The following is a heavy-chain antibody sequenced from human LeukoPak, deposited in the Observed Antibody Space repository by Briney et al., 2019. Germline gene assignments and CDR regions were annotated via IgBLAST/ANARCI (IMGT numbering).Heavy chain of an antibody. D-gene: IGHD2-15*01. CDR2: INPSGGST. CDR3: ARHCSRLDCMDV. J-gene: IGHJ6*03. Sequence: ASVKVSCKASGYTFTGYYMHWVRQAPGQGLEWMGIINPSGGSTSYAQKFQGRVTMTRDMSTSTVYMELSSLRSEDTAVYYCARHCSRLDCMDVWGKGTTVTVSS. V-gene: IGHV1-46*01. CDR1: GYTFTGYY.